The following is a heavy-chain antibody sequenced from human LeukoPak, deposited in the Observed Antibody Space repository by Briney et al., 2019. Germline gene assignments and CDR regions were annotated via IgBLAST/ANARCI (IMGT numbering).Heavy chain of an antibody. J-gene: IGHJ4*02. CDR2: IYYSGST. CDR3: ARGPYGKLDY. Sequence: SETLSLTCTVAAGSISSYYWSWIRQPPGKGLEWIGYIYYSGSTNYNPSLKSRVTISVDTSKNQFSLKLSSVTAADTAVYYCARGPYGKLDYWGQGTLVTVSS. V-gene: IGHV4-59*01. D-gene: IGHD4-17*01. CDR1: AGSISSYY.